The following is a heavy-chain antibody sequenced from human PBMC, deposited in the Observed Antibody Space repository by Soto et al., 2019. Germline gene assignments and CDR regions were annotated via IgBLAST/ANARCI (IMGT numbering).Heavy chain of an antibody. V-gene: IGHV1-2*02. J-gene: IGHJ4*02. Sequence: ASVKVSCKASGYTFTGHYIQWVRQAPEQGPEWMGEIGPESGATRYAQKFQGRVTMTRDMSTTTVYMELNNLSPDDTAVYYCGRGRSGQIVVFYWGQGTPVTVSS. CDR1: GYTFTGHY. CDR2: IGPESGAT. D-gene: IGHD1-26*01. CDR3: GRGRSGQIVVFY.